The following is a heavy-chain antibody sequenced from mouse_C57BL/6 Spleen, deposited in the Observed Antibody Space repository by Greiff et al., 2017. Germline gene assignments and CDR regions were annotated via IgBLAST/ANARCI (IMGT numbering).Heavy chain of an antibody. CDR1: GYSITSGYY. Sequence: DVQLQESGPGLVKPSQSLSLTCSVTGYSITSGYYWNWIRQFPGNKLEWMGYISYDGSNNYNPSLKNRISITRDTSKNQFFLKLNSVTTEDTATYYCARDVYYSMDYWGQGTSVTVSS. CDR3: ARDVYYSMDY. CDR2: ISYDGSN. V-gene: IGHV3-6*01. J-gene: IGHJ4*01.